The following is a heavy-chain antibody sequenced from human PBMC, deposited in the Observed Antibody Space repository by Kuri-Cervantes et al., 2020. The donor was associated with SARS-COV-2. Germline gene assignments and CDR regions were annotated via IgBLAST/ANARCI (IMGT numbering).Heavy chain of an antibody. CDR2: ISYDGSNK. V-gene: IGHV3-30*04. CDR3: VRDFGFGSRELLGTDY. D-gene: IGHD1-26*01. J-gene: IGHJ4*02. CDR1: GFTFSSYA. Sequence: GESLKISCAASGFTFSSYAMHWVRQAPGKGLEWVAVISYDGSNKYYADSVKGRFTISRDNSKNTLYLQMNSLRAEDTAVYYCVRDFGFGSRELLGTDYWGQGTLVTVSS.